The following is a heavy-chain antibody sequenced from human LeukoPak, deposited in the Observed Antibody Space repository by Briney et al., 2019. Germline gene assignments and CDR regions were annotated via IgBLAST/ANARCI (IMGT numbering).Heavy chain of an antibody. Sequence: SETLSLTCAVYGGSFSGYYWSWISQPPGKGLEWIGEINHSGSTNYNPSLKSRVTISVDTSKNQFSLKLSSVTAADTAVYYCARRARAIFGVVTLSGPPDYWGQGTLVTVSS. CDR3: ARRARAIFGVVTLSGPPDY. D-gene: IGHD3-3*01. CDR2: INHSGST. CDR1: GGSFSGYY. V-gene: IGHV4-34*01. J-gene: IGHJ4*02.